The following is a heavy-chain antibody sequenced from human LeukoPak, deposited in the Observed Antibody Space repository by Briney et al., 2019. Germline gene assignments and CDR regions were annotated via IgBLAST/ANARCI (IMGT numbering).Heavy chain of an antibody. J-gene: IGHJ4*02. CDR3: ARHVEAAAGTWLDH. D-gene: IGHD6-13*01. CDR1: GVSISSYY. Sequence: PSETLSLTCTVSGVSISSYYWSWIRQPPGKGLEWIGYIYPSGSTSYNPSLKSRVTTSVDTSKNQFSLKVNSVTAADTAVYYCARHVEAAAGTWLDHWGQGTLVTVSS. CDR2: IYPSGST. V-gene: IGHV4-4*09.